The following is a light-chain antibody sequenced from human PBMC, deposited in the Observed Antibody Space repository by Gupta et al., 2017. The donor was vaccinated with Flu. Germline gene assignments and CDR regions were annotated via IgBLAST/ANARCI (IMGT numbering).Light chain of an antibody. J-gene: IGLJ3*02. CDR3: TSQTCTNNILL. CDR2: GVR. Sequence: SWYHPHAGQAPKLIVYGVRNRHSGVASRFSGSSSGTTASLTITRLQAEDEADYYCTSQTCTNNILLFGGGTRLTVL. V-gene: IGLV2-14*01.